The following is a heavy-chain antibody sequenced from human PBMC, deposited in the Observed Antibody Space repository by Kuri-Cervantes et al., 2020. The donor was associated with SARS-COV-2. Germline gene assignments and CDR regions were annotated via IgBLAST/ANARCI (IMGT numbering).Heavy chain of an antibody. CDR1: GFTFSNYA. Sequence: GESLKISCAASGFTFSNYAIHWVRQAPGKGLEWVALISYDGSDKNYADSVKGRFTISRGNSKNTLYLQMNTLKTEDTAVFYCARDASYSGSYGSFQHWGQGTLVTVSS. V-gene: IGHV3-30*01. CDR3: ARDASYSGSYGSFQH. J-gene: IGHJ1*01. CDR2: ISYDGSDK. D-gene: IGHD1-26*01.